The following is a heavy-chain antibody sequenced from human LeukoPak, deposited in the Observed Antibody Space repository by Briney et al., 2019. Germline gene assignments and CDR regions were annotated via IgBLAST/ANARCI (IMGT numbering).Heavy chain of an antibody. J-gene: IGHJ6*02. V-gene: IGHV3-30-3*01. Sequence: GRSLRLSCAASGFTFSSYAMHWVRQAPGKGLEWVAVISYDGSNKYYADSVKGRFTISRDNSKNTLYLQMNSLRAEDTAVYYCARGRSVVVVAATYYYGMDVWGQGTTVTVSS. CDR2: ISYDGSNK. CDR1: GFTFSSYA. D-gene: IGHD2-15*01. CDR3: ARGRSVVVVAATYYYGMDV.